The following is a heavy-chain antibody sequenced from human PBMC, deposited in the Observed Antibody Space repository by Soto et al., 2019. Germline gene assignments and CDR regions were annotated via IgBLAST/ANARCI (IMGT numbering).Heavy chain of an antibody. CDR3: AKESGRSTNSYDSSGYPIDY. V-gene: IGHV3-23*01. CDR2: ISGSGFNT. CDR1: GFTFNNYA. Sequence: VGSLRLSCAASGFTFNNYAMSWVRQAPGKGLEWISAISGSGFNTYYAHSVKGRFTISRDNSKNILSLRLNSLRADDTAVYYCAKESGRSTNSYDSSGYPIDYWGQGTLLNVSS. D-gene: IGHD3-22*01. J-gene: IGHJ4*02.